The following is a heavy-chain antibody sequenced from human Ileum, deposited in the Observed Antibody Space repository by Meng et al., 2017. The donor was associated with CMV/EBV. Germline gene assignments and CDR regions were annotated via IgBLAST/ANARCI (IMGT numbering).Heavy chain of an antibody. D-gene: IGHD3-16*02. V-gene: IGHV3-66*02. J-gene: IGHJ6*02. CDR2: IYSVGST. CDR3: ARGHRTSHLVEDGMDV. Sequence: GESLKISCAASGFTVSSNYMSWVRQAPGKGLDWVSVIYSVGSTYYADSVKGRFTISRDNSNNALYLQMNSLRPEDTAVYYCARGHRTSHLVEDGMDVGGQGTTVTGSS. CDR1: GFTVSSNY.